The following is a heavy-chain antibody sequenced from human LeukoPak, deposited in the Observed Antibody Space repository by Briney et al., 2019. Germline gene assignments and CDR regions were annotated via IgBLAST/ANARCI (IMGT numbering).Heavy chain of an antibody. CDR3: ARDVNIRDFWSGFHY. V-gene: IGHV3-11*04. D-gene: IGHD3-3*01. Sequence: LSLTCTVSGGSISSGSYYWSWIRQAPGKGLEWVSLITSRSTTVHYADSVKGRFTISRDNAKNTLFLQMNSLRVDDTAVYYCARDVNIRDFWSGFHYWGQGTLVTVSS. J-gene: IGHJ4*02. CDR2: ITSRSTTV. CDR1: GGSISSGSYY.